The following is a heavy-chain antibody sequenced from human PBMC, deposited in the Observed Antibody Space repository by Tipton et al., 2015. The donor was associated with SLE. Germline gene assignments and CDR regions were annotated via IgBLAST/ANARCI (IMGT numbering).Heavy chain of an antibody. D-gene: IGHD4-17*01. J-gene: IGHJ3*02. V-gene: IGHV3-33*08. CDR2: ISYDGSNE. CDR1: GVIFNAHG. CDR3: ARVHYADYPQPFDI. Sequence: QLVQSGGGVVQPGRSLRLSCADPGVIFNAHGMHWVRHPPGRGLEWVAFISYDGSNEYYADAVKGRFTISRDTSRTTLYLQMNSLRAEDTAVYYCARVHYADYPQPFDIWGQGTMVTVSS.